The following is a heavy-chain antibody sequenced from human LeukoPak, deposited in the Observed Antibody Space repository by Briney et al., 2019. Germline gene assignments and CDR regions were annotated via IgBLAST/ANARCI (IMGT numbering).Heavy chain of an antibody. Sequence: ASVKVSCKASGYTFTSYGISWVRQAPGQGLEWMGWISAYNGNTNYAQKLQGRVTMTTDTSTSTAYMELRSLRSDDTAVYYCARGPYGYSSSWAFDYWGRGTLVTVSS. D-gene: IGHD6-13*01. J-gene: IGHJ4*02. CDR1: GYTFTSYG. V-gene: IGHV1-18*01. CDR3: ARGPYGYSSSWAFDY. CDR2: ISAYNGNT.